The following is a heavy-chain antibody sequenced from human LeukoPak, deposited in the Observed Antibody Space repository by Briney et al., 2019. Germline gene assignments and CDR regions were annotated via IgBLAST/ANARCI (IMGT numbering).Heavy chain of an antibody. CDR2: ISGSGGST. J-gene: IGHJ4*02. CDR3: AKQRRLVDTAY. Sequence: SGGSLSLSCASSGFTFRGYAMSRVRRAPGQGMKWVSAISGSGGSTYYADSVKGRFTISRDNSKNTLYLQMNSLRAEDTAVYYCAKQRRLVDTAYWGQGTLVTVSS. CDR1: GFTFRGYA. V-gene: IGHV3-23*01. D-gene: IGHD5-18*01.